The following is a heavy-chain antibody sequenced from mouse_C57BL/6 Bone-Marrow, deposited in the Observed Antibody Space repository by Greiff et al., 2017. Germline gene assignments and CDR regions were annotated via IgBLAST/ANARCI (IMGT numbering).Heavy chain of an antibody. D-gene: IGHD1-1*01. CDR1: GFNIKDDY. CDR2: IDPSDSYT. Sequence: VQLQQSGAELVRPGASVKLSCTASGFNIKDDYMHWVKQRPGQGLEWIGEIDPSDSYTNYNQKFKGKSTLTVDKSSSTAYMQLSSLTSEDSAVYYCAREGLLRAWFAYWGQGTLVTVSA. J-gene: IGHJ3*01. V-gene: IGHV1-69*01. CDR3: AREGLLRAWFAY.